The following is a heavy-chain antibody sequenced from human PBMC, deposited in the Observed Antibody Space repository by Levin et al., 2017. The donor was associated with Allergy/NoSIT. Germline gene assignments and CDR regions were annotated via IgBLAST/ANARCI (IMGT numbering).Heavy chain of an antibody. CDR2: IHYGGNT. J-gene: IGHJ4*01. V-gene: IGHV4-39*01. CDR1: GGAISDTTYF. Sequence: SCTVSGGAISDTTYFWGWIRQPPGKGLEWIGSIHYGGNTYPNPSLKSRITVSIDKSKDQFSLKLNSVTAADTAVYFCTRDFGAYRVDHWGQGTLVTVSS. CDR3: TRDFGAYRVDH. D-gene: IGHD4-17*01.